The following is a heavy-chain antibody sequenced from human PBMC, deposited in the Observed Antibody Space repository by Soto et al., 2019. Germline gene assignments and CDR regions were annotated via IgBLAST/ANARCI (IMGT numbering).Heavy chain of an antibody. V-gene: IGHV4-4*02. CDR2: IYRSGGT. CDR3: ARAALGSSPADY. Sequence: QVQLQESGPGQVKPSGTLSLTCAVSSGSIDSSNWWSWVRQPPGKGLEWIGKIYRSGGTNYNPSLKRRVTISVDKSNNQFSLKLSSVTAADTAVYYCARAALGSSPADYWGQGTLVTVSS. D-gene: IGHD2-15*01. J-gene: IGHJ4*02. CDR1: SGSIDSSNW.